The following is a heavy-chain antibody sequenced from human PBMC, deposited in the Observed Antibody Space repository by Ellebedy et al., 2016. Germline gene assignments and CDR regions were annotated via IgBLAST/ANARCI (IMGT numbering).Heavy chain of an antibody. Sequence: ASVKVSCXASGYTFINHDITWVRQAPGQGLEWMGGSSTTNYAQKFQGRVTMTTDTSTSTAYMELRTLRFDDTAVYYCARDTRDGVEISETYYDLWGQGTLVTVSS. J-gene: IGHJ4*02. CDR2: SSTT. V-gene: IGHV1-18*01. CDR3: ARDTRDGVEISETYYDL. D-gene: IGHD3-3*01. CDR1: GYTFINHD.